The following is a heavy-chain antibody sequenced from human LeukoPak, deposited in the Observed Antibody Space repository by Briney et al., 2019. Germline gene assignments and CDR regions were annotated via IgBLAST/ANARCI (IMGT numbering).Heavy chain of an antibody. CDR2: ISAYNGNT. D-gene: IGHD3-10*01. CDR1: GYTFTSYG. Sequence: ASVKVSCKASGYTFTSYGISWVRQAPGQGLEWMGWISAYNGNTNYAQKLQGRVTMTTDTSTSTAYMELRSLRSDDTAVYYCARSVVRGGIQSSNWFDPWGQGTLVTVSS. CDR3: ARSVVRGGIQSSNWFDP. J-gene: IGHJ5*02. V-gene: IGHV1-18*01.